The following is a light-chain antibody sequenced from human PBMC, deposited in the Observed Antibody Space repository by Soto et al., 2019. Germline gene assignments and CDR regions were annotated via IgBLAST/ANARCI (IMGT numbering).Light chain of an antibody. CDR1: QSINNW. Sequence: DIQMTQSPFTLSASVGDRVTITCRASQSINNWLAWYQQKPGKAPKLLIYKASSLESGVPSRFSGSGSGTEFTLTISSLQPDDFATXXXQQXNNYLWTFGQGTKVEIK. V-gene: IGKV1-5*03. CDR3: QQXNNYLWT. CDR2: KAS. J-gene: IGKJ1*01.